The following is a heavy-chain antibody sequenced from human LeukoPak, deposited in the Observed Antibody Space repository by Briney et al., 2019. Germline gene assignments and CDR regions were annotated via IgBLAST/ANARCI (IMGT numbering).Heavy chain of an antibody. D-gene: IGHD2-2*01. Sequence: ASVKVSCKASGYTFATYGISWVRQAPGQGLEWIGWISPYNGNTNYAQKLQGRVTMTTDTSTSTVYMELRSLRSEDMAVYYCARHSYCSSTSCYYISQYWGQGTLVTVSS. J-gene: IGHJ4*02. CDR2: ISPYNGNT. V-gene: IGHV1-18*03. CDR3: ARHSYCSSTSCYYISQY. CDR1: GYTFATYG.